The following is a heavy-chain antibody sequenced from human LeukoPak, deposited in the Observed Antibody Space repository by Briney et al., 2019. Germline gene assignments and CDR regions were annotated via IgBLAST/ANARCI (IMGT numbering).Heavy chain of an antibody. J-gene: IGHJ4*02. CDR3: AKGPTTYYYDSSGYSYYFDY. CDR2: ISRNSGSI. V-gene: IGHV3-9*01. Sequence: GRSLRLSCAASGFTFDDYAMHWVRQAPGKGLEWVSGISRNSGSIGYADSVKGRFTISRDNAKNSLYLQMNSLRAEDTALYYCAKGPTTYYYDSSGYSYYFDYWGQGTLVTVSS. CDR1: GFTFDDYA. D-gene: IGHD3-22*01.